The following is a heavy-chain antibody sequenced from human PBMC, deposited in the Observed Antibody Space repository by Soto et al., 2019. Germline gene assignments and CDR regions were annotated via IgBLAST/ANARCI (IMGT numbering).Heavy chain of an antibody. J-gene: IGHJ6*02. CDR1: GYTFINYY. CDR2: ISPKSGGA. CDR3: ARQGSGSEYPQYFYYGMDV. D-gene: IGHD5-12*01. V-gene: IGHV1-2*02. Sequence: QVQLVQSGAEVKKPGASVKISCEASGYTFINYYMHWVRQAPGQGFEWMGRISPKSGGANYAQKFQDRVNMTWDTSLKTAYMELTKMRSEDTTIYYCARQGSGSEYPQYFYYGMDVWGQGTTAAASS.